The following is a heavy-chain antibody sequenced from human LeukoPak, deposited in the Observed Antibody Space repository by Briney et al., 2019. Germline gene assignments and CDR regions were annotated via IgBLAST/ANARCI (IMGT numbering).Heavy chain of an antibody. J-gene: IGHJ6*04. CDR1: GFTFSSYW. D-gene: IGHD3-3*01. CDR3: AREGRFTIFGVVRDVDV. V-gene: IGHV3-7*01. CDR2: IKQDGSEK. Sequence: TGGSLRLSCAASGFTFSSYWMSWVRQAPGKGLEWVANIKQDGSEKYYVDSVKGRFTISRDNAKNSLYLQMNSLRAEDTAVYYCAREGRFTIFGVVRDVDVWGKGTTVTVSS.